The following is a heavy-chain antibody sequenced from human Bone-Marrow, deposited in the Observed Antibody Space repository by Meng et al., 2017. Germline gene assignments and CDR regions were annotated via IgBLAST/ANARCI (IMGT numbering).Heavy chain of an antibody. Sequence: GESLKISCAASGFTFSSYWMSWVRQAPGKGLEWVANIKQDGSEKYYVDSVKGRFTISRDNAKNSLYLQMNSLRAEDTALYYCARVYYDSSGYRFHESHFDYWGQGTLVTVSS. CDR1: GFTFSSYW. V-gene: IGHV3-7*03. D-gene: IGHD3-22*01. CDR2: IKQDGSEK. CDR3: ARVYYDSSGYRFHESHFDY. J-gene: IGHJ4*02.